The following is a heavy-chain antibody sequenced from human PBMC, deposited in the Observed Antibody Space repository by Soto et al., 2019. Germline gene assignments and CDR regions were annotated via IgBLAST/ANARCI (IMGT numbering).Heavy chain of an antibody. CDR2: ISTYNGNK. J-gene: IGHJ4*02. CDR3: ARDATGSSSWPYYFHY. Sequence: QVQLVQSGAEVKKPGASVKVSCKASGYTFTSYGISWVRQAPGQGLEWMAWISTYNGNKKYAQNFQGRVTMTTDTSTSTAYMELRSLRSDDTAVYYCARDATGSSSWPYYFHYWGQGTLVTVSS. CDR1: GYTFTSYG. V-gene: IGHV1-18*01. D-gene: IGHD6-13*01.